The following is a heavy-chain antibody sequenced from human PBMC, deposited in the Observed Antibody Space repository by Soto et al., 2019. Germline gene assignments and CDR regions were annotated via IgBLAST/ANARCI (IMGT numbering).Heavy chain of an antibody. J-gene: IGHJ5*02. CDR2: IYSGGST. CDR1: GFTVSSNY. Sequence: HPGGSLRLSCAASGFTVSSNYMSWVRQAPGKGLEWVSVIYSGGSTYYADSVKGRFTISRDNSKNTLYLQMNSLRAEDTAVYYCARVQRQLVLGWFDPWGQGTLVTVSS. CDR3: ARVQRQLVLGWFDP. V-gene: IGHV3-53*01. D-gene: IGHD6-13*01.